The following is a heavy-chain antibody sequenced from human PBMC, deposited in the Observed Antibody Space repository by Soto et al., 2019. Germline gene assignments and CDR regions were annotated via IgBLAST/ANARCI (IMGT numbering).Heavy chain of an antibody. CDR2: MTPSSGNT. CDR1: GYTFTSYD. V-gene: IGHV1-8*01. J-gene: IGHJ4*02. Sequence: QVQLVQSGAEAKKPGASVTVSCQAPGYTFTSYDINWVRLATGQGLEWMGFMTPSSGNTGYAQKFQGRVTLTRSTSIRTAYLELSSLRSDDTAVYYCTRGDFWGQGTLVTVSS. CDR3: TRGDF.